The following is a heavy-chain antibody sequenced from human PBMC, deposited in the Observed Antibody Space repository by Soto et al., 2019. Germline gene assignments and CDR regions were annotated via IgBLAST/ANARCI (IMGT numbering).Heavy chain of an antibody. CDR3: ARAAHYSSPFRWFDP. J-gene: IGHJ5*02. CDR2: IYYSGST. Sequence: PSETLSLTCTVSGGSISSGGYYWSWIRQHPGKGLEWIGYIYYSGSTYYNPSLKSRVTISVDTSKNQFSLKMRSVTAADTAVYYCARAAHYSSPFRWFDPWGQGTLVTVSS. D-gene: IGHD6-13*01. V-gene: IGHV4-31*03. CDR1: GGSISSGGYY.